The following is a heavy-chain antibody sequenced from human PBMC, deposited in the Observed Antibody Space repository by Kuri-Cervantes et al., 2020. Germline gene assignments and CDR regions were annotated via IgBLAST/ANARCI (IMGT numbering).Heavy chain of an antibody. Sequence: GGSLRLSCAASGFTFDDYAMHWVRQAPGKGLEYVSAISSNGGSTYYANSVKGRFTISRDNSKNTLYLQMGSLRAEDMAVYYCARDRWDYGVELGAFDIWGQGTMVTVSS. D-gene: IGHD4-17*01. CDR2: ISSNGGST. CDR3: ARDRWDYGVELGAFDI. J-gene: IGHJ3*02. CDR1: GFTFDDYA. V-gene: IGHV3-64*01.